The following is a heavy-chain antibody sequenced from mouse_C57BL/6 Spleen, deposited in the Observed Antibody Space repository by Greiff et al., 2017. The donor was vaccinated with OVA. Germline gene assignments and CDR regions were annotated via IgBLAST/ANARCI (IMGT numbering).Heavy chain of an antibody. D-gene: IGHD3-1*01. Sequence: EVKLVESGGGLVKPGGSLKLSCAASGFTFSSYAMSWVRQTPEKRLEWVATISDGGSYTYYPDNVKGRFTISRDNAKNNLYLQMSHLKSEDTAMYYCARDRERYFDVWGTGTTVTVSS. CDR2: ISDGGSYT. CDR1: GFTFSSYA. V-gene: IGHV5-4*01. CDR3: ARDRERYFDV. J-gene: IGHJ1*03.